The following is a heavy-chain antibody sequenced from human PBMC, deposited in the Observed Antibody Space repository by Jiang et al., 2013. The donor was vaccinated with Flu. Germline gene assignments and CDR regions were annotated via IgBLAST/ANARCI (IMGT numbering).Heavy chain of an antibody. CDR2: LNPKSGAT. CDR3: ARALILDYYGSGSYKPRYYFDY. Sequence: PGQGLEWMGRLNPKSGATNYAQKFQGWVTMTRDTSISTAYMELSRLRSDDTAVYYCARALILDYYGSGSYKPRYYFDYWGQGTLVTVSS. J-gene: IGHJ4*02. D-gene: IGHD3-10*01. V-gene: IGHV1-2*04.